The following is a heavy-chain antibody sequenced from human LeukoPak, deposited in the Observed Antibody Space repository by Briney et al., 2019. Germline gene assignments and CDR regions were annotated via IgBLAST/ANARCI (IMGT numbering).Heavy chain of an antibody. CDR3: AKGPASGSYPFDY. CDR1: GFTFSSYA. V-gene: IGHV3-23*05. J-gene: IGHJ4*02. Sequence: GGSLRLSCAASGFTFSSYAMSWVRQAPGWGLEWVSAIFRSGSTTYYADSVKGRFTISRDNSKNTLYLQMNSLRAEDTAVYYCAKGPASGSYPFDYWGQGTLGTVSS. CDR2: IFRSGSTT. D-gene: IGHD1-26*01.